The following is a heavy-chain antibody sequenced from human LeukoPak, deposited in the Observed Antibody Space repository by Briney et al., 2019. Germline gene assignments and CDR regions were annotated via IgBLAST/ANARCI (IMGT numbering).Heavy chain of an antibody. D-gene: IGHD6-13*01. CDR2: ISAYNGNT. CDR3: ARGQSIAAAGTVDY. V-gene: IGHV1-18*01. Sequence: ASVKVSCKASGYTFTSYGISWVRQAPGQGLEWMGWISAYNGNTNYAQKLQGRVTMTADTSTSTAYMELRSLRSDDTAVYYCARGQSIAAAGTVDYWGQGTLVTVSS. J-gene: IGHJ4*02. CDR1: GYTFTSYG.